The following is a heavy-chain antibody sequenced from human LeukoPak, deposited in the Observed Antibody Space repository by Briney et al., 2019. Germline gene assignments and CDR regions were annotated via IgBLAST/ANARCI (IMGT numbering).Heavy chain of an antibody. V-gene: IGHV3-48*01. D-gene: IGHD5-18*01. CDR1: GFTFSSYS. Sequence: QPGGSLRLSCAASGFTFSSYSMNWVRQAPGKGLEWVSYISSSSSTIYYADSVKGRFTISRDNAKNSLYLQMNSLRAEDTAVYYCARDGYSYGWGGGAYYFDYWGQGTLVTVSS. J-gene: IGHJ4*02. CDR3: ARDGYSYGWGGGAYYFDY. CDR2: ISSSSSTI.